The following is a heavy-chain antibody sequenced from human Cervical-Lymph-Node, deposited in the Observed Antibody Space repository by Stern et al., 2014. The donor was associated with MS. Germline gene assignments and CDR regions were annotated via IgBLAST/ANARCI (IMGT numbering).Heavy chain of an antibody. Sequence: QVQLVQSGADIKTPGSSVKLSCKASGGTFISYAINWVRQAPGQGPEWMGGIIAMFGTINYAQNFQGRVTFSADESTGTAYMELSGLTPEDTAVYYCARDGRGNFFYFDLWGRGTLVTVSS. J-gene: IGHJ2*01. CDR2: IIAMFGTI. D-gene: IGHD4-23*01. CDR1: GGTFISYA. CDR3: ARDGRGNFFYFDL. V-gene: IGHV1-69*01.